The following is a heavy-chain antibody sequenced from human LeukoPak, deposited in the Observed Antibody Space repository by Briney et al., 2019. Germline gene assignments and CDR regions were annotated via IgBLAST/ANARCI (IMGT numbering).Heavy chain of an antibody. V-gene: IGHV3-53*01. CDR1: GFTVYSNY. D-gene: IGHD3-22*01. J-gene: IGHJ4*02. Sequence: GGSLRLSCAVSGFTVYSNYMTWVRQAPGKGPEWLSAIYSGGDTYYADSVKGRFTISRDNSKNTLYLQMNSLRAEDTAVYYCAKDVDYYDSSGPVYWGQGTLVTVSS. CDR3: AKDVDYYDSSGPVY. CDR2: IYSGGDT.